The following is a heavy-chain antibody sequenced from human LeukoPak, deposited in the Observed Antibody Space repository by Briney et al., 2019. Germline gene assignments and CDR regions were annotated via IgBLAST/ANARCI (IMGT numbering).Heavy chain of an antibody. J-gene: IGHJ4*02. V-gene: IGHV6-1*01. CDR3: ARAQRGYSFVFDL. D-gene: IGHD5-18*01. CDR1: GDSVSITSAG. Sequence: SQTLSLTCAISGDSVSITSAGWNWIRQSPSRGLEWLGRTYYRSKWYNNYAVSVKSRITINPDTSKNQFSLQLNSVTAADTALYYCARAQRGYSFVFDLWGLGTLATVSS. CDR2: TYYRSKWYN.